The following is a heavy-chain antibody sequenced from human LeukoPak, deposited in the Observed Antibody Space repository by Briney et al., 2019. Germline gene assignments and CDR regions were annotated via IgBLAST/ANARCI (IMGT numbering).Heavy chain of an antibody. CDR1: GASIGSYY. D-gene: IGHD4-23*01. CDR3: ARRSISGNSWDYFDY. V-gene: IGHV4-59*08. J-gene: IGHJ4*02. Sequence: SETLSLTCTVSGASIGSYYWSWLRQPPGKGLEWIAFMYYSGSTNYNPSLKSRVTISLDTSKNQFSLKLSSVTAADTAVYYCARRSISGNSWDYFDYWGQGTLVTVSS. CDR2: MYYSGST.